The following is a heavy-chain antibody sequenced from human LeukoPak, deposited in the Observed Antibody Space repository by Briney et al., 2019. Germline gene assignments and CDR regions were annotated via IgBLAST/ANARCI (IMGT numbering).Heavy chain of an antibody. Sequence: SETLSLTCTVSGGSISSYYWSWIRQPAGKGLEWIGRIYTSGSTNYNPSLKSRVTMSVDTSKNQFSLKLSPVTAADTAVYYCARLPRWDYYDSSGYYYGLHWYFDLWGRGTLVTVSS. D-gene: IGHD3-22*01. CDR3: ARLPRWDYYDSSGYYYGLHWYFDL. J-gene: IGHJ2*01. V-gene: IGHV4-4*07. CDR2: IYTSGST. CDR1: GGSISSYY.